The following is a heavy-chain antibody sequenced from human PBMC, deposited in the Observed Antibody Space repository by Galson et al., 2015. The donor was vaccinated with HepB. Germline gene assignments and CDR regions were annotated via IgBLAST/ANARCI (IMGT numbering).Heavy chain of an antibody. J-gene: IGHJ2*01. D-gene: IGHD7-27*01. CDR2: ISYDGSNK. Sequence: SLRLSCAASGFTFSSYAMHWVRQAPGKGLEWVAVISYDGSNKYYADSVKGRFTISRDNSKNTLYLQMNSLRAEDTAVYYCARGTNWVDHWYFDLWGRGTLVTVSS. CDR3: ARGTNWVDHWYFDL. CDR1: GFTFSSYA. V-gene: IGHV3-30-3*01.